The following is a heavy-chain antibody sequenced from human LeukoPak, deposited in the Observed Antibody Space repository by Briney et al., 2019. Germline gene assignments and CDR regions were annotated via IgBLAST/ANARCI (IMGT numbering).Heavy chain of an antibody. Sequence: SQTLSLTCAISGDSVSSNSAAWNWIRQSPSRGLEWLGRTYYRSKWYNDYAVSVKSRIIFIPDTSKNQFSLQLNSMTPDDTAVYYCARDHYGATIAPSSFGSWGQGTLVTVSS. CDR3: ARDHYGATIAPSSFGS. CDR1: GDSVSSNSAA. CDR2: TYYRSKWYN. D-gene: IGHD1-26*01. V-gene: IGHV6-1*01. J-gene: IGHJ4*02.